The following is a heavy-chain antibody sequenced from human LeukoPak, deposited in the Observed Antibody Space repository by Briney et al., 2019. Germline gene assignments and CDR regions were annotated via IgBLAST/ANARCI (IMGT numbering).Heavy chain of an antibody. CDR2: IYYTVDT. CDR1: GGSISSYY. J-gene: IGHJ3*02. Sequence: PSETLSLTCTVSGGSISSYYWSWIRLPPEKGLEWIGNIYYTVDTYYNPSLQSRVAISVDSSKSQFSLKLGSVIAADTAVYFCARGFQWHPRPNGFDIWGHGTMVTVSS. V-gene: IGHV4-59*01. CDR3: ARGFQWHPRPNGFDI. D-gene: IGHD2-8*01.